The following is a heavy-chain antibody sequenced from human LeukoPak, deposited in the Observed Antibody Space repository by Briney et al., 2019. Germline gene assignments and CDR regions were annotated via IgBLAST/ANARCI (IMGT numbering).Heavy chain of an antibody. J-gene: IGHJ4*02. CDR1: GFTFSSYS. V-gene: IGHV3-23*01. D-gene: IGHD5-12*01. CDR2: ISGSGRST. CDR3: ANTVYGYGDEY. Sequence: PGGSLRLSCAASGFTFSSYSMNWVRQAPGKGLEWVSAISGSGRSTYYADSVKGRFTISRDNTKNTLYLQMNSLRAEDTAVYYGANTVYGYGDEYWGQGTLVTVSS.